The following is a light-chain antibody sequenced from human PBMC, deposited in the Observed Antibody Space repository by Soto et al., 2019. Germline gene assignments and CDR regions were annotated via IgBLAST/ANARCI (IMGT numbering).Light chain of an antibody. V-gene: IGKV3-20*01. CDR3: QQYGGAPYT. CDR2: GAS. CDR1: QSVGSNY. J-gene: IGKJ2*01. Sequence: EIVLTQSPGTLSLSPGERATLSCRASQSVGSNYLAWYQQKPGQAPRLLIYGASYRATGIPVRFSGSGSGTDFTLIISSLEPEDFAVYYCQQYGGAPYTFGQGAKLEIK.